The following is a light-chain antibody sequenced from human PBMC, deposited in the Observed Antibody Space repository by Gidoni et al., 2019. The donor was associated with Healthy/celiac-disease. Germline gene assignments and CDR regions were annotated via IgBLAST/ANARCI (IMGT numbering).Light chain of an antibody. CDR1: QSVLYSFNNKNY. CDR2: WAS. Sequence: DIVMTQSPDSLAVSLGERATINCKPSQSVLYSFNNKNYLAWYQQKPGQPPKLLIYWASTRESGVPDRFSGSGSGTDFTLTISSLQAEDVAVYYCQQYYNTPAFGQGTKVEIK. CDR3: QQYYNTPA. V-gene: IGKV4-1*01. J-gene: IGKJ1*01.